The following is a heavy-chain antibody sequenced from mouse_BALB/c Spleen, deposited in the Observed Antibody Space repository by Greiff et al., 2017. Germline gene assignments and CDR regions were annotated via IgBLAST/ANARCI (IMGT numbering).Heavy chain of an antibody. D-gene: IGHD1-1*01. CDR3: ARDQITYYGSSYWYFDV. V-gene: IGHV2-9*02. J-gene: IGHJ1*01. Sequence: VKLVESGPGLVAPSQSLSITCTVSGFSLTSYGVHWVRQPPGKGLEWLGVIWAGGSTNYNSALMSRLSISKDNSKSQVFLKMNSLQTDDTAMYYCARDQITYYGSSYWYFDVWGAGTTVTVSS. CDR1: GFSLTSYG. CDR2: IWAGGST.